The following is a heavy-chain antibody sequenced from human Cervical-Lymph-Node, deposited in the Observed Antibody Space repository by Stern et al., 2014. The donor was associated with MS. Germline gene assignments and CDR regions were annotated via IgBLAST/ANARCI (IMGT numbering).Heavy chain of an antibody. D-gene: IGHD1-26*01. CDR2: MNHDSGNA. CDR1: GYTFTSYD. J-gene: IGHJ4*02. V-gene: IGHV1-8*01. CDR3: ARGRELLSLDY. Sequence: QVQLVQSGAEVKKPGASVKVSCKASGYTFTSYDINWVRQGTGQGLEWMGWMNHDSGNAVYAQKFQGRVTMTSDTSTSTAYLELTSLRSEDTAVFYCARGRELLSLDYWGQGTLVTVSS.